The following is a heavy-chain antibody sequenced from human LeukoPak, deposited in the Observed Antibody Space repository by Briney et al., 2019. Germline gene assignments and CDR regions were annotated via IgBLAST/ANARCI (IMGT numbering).Heavy chain of an antibody. CDR2: IYHSGNT. CDR3: ARVAGGALDY. V-gene: IGHV4-39*06. Sequence: SETLSLTCTVSGGSISGSTFYWGWIRQPPGKGLEWIGSIYHSGNTYYNPSLKSRAIISVDTSNNQFALKLSSVTAADTAVHYCARVAGGALDYWGQGTLVTVSS. D-gene: IGHD6-19*01. J-gene: IGHJ4*02. CDR1: GGSISGSTFY.